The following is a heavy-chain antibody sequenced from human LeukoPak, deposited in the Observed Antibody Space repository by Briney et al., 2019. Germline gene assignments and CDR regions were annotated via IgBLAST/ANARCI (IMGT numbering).Heavy chain of an antibody. V-gene: IGHV3-21*01. J-gene: IGHJ5*02. CDR1: GFTFRDYT. Sequence: GGSLRLSCAASGFTFRDYTMKWVRQSPGKGLQWVSYVSFGSSYISYADSLKGRFTISRDDAKSSVYLEMTTLRAEDTAVYYCARASTEYAVTDGFDTWGPGTLVTVSS. CDR3: ARASTEYAVTDGFDT. D-gene: IGHD4-17*01. CDR2: VSFGSSYI.